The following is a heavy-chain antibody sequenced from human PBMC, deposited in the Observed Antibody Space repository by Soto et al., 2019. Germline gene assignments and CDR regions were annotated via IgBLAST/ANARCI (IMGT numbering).Heavy chain of an antibody. CDR2: ISGGGDTST. D-gene: IGHD5-12*01. CDR3: AKGGWLDC. J-gene: IGHJ4*02. Sequence: VGSLRLSCAASGFTFSSYWMSWVRQAPGKGLEWLSVISGGGDTSTFYADSVKGRFAISRDDSENTLYLQINSLRAEDTAVYYCAKGGWLDCWGQGTPVTVSS. CDR1: GFTFSSYW. V-gene: IGHV3-23*01.